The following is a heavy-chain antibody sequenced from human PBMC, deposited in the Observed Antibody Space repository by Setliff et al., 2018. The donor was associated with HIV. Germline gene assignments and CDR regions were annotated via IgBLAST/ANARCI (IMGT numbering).Heavy chain of an antibody. D-gene: IGHD6-13*01. Sequence: PSETLSLTCTVSDDSISSYYWSWIRQPPGKGLEWIGYIYYTGTTKYNPSLKSRVTLSIDTSKNQFSLKLTSVTAADTAVYYCAKEERTSWPRVDSWGQGTLVTVSS. J-gene: IGHJ4*02. V-gene: IGHV4-59*01. CDR2: IYYTGTT. CDR3: AKEERTSWPRVDS. CDR1: DDSISSYY.